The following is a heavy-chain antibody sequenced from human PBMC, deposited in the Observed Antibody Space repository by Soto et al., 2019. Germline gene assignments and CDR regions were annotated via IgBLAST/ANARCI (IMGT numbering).Heavy chain of an antibody. V-gene: IGHV4-31*03. CDR3: ARVESGYYYPAY. CDR1: GGSISSGGYY. CDR2: IYYSGST. Sequence: ASETLSLTCTVSGGSISSGGYYWSWIRQHPGKGLEWIGYIYYSGSTYYNPSLKSRVTISVDTSKNQFPLKLSSVTAADTAVYYCARVESGYYYPAYWGQGTLVTVSS. J-gene: IGHJ4*02. D-gene: IGHD3-22*01.